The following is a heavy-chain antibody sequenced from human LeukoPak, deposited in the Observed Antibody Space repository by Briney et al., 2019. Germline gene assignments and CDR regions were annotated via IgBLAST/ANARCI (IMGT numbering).Heavy chain of an antibody. V-gene: IGHV1-2*02. Sequence: ASVKVSCKASGYTFTGYYMHWVRQAPGQGLEWMGWINPNSGGTNYAQKFQGRVTMTRDTSISTAYMELSRLRSEDTAVYYCATGETHPSSSHPNWFDPWGQGTLVTVSS. D-gene: IGHD6-13*01. J-gene: IGHJ5*02. CDR2: INPNSGGT. CDR3: ATGETHPSSSHPNWFDP. CDR1: GYTFTGYY.